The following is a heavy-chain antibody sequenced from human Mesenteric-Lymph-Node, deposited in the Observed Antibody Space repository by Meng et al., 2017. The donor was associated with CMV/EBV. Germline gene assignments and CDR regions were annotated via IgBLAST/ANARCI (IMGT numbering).Heavy chain of an antibody. CDR1: GSSISSGGYS. V-gene: IGHV4-30-2*01. D-gene: IGHD5-12*01. J-gene: IGHJ4*02. CDR3: ASSSGYDSFDS. CDR2: FYHSGTI. Sequence: CAVSGSSISSGGYSWSWIRQPPGKGLEWIGYFYHSGTIYYNPSLKSRVTISLDKSRNQFSLKLTSVTAADTALYYCASSSGYDSFDSWGQGTLVTVSS.